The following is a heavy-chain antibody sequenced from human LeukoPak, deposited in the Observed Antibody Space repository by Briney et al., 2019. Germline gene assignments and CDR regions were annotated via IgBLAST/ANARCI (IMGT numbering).Heavy chain of an antibody. CDR3: AATGPYYFHY. CDR2: IYYGGST. CDR1: GVSISGSY. J-gene: IGHJ4*02. V-gene: IGHV4-59*01. Sequence: SETLSLTCTVSGVSISGSYWSWLRQPPGKGLEWIGYIYYGGSTNYNASLKNRVTISVDASKNQVSLQLNSLTAADTALYYCAATGPYYFHYWGQGTLVTVSS. D-gene: IGHD3-9*01.